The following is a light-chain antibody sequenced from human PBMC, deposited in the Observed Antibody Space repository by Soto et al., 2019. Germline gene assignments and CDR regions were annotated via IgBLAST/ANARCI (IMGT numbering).Light chain of an antibody. CDR3: AAWDDSPNGCV. CDR2: SDN. J-gene: IGLJ1*01. CDR1: SSNIGTYS. V-gene: IGLV1-44*01. Sequence: QTVLSQPPSASGTPGHRFTISCSGSSSNIGTYSVSWYQQFPGTAPRLLIYSDNQRPSGVPDRFSASKSGASASLAISGLQSEDEADFYCAAWDDSPNGCVFGTGSKVTVL.